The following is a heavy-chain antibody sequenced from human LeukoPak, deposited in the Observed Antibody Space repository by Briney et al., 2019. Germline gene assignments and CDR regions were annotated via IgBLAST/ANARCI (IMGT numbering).Heavy chain of an antibody. J-gene: IGHJ6*04. V-gene: IGHV1-69*13. CDR2: IIPIFGTA. Sequence: SVKVSCKASGGTSSSYAISWVRQAPGQGLEWMGGIIPIFGTANYAQKFQGRVTITADESTSTAYMELSSLRSKDTAVYYCARATYYDILTGYYPPYYYYGMDVWGKGTTVTVSS. CDR1: GGTSSSYA. CDR3: ARATYYDILTGYYPPYYYYGMDV. D-gene: IGHD3-9*01.